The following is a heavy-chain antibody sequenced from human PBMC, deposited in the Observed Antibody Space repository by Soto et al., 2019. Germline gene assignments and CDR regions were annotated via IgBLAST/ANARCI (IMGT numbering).Heavy chain of an antibody. CDR1: GGSISTITW. V-gene: IGHV4-4*02. D-gene: IGHD2-2*01. CDR3: ARDLVSCSSTRCRPLDY. Sequence: QVQLRESGPGLVKTSGTLSLTCAVSGGSISTITWWSWVRQPPGKGLQWIGDIYHSGSTNYNPSLESRVTISVDKSKNQFSLELRSVTAADTAVYYCARDLVSCSSTRCRPLDYWGQGNLVSVSS. J-gene: IGHJ4*02. CDR2: IYHSGST.